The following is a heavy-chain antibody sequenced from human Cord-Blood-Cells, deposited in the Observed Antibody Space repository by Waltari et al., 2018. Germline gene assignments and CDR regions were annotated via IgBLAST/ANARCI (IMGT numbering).Heavy chain of an antibody. Sequence: QVQLQQWGAGLLKPSETLSLTCAVYGGSFSGSYWSWIRQPPGKGLEWIGEINHSGSTNYNPSLKSRVTISVDTSKNQFSLKLSSVTAADTAVYYCARGRYNWNYWYFDLWGRGTLVTVSS. CDR2: INHSGST. CDR3: ARGRYNWNYWYFDL. V-gene: IGHV4-34*01. D-gene: IGHD1-20*01. CDR1: GGSFSGSY. J-gene: IGHJ2*01.